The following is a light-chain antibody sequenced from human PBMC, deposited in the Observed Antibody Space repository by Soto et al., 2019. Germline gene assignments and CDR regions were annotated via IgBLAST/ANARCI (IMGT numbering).Light chain of an antibody. CDR1: SSDVGGYDH. CDR3: SSYAGSDNMI. CDR2: DVS. Sequence: QSALTQPPSASGSPGQSVTLSCTGSSSDVGGYDHVSWYQQHPGRVPKPLIYDVSKRLSGVPDRFSGSKSGNTASLTVSGLQAEDEADYYCSSYAGSDNMIFGGGTKLTVL. J-gene: IGLJ2*01. V-gene: IGLV2-8*01.